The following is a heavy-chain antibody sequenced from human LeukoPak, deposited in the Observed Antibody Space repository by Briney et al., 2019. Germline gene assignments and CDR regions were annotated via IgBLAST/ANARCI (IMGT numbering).Heavy chain of an antibody. D-gene: IGHD3-3*01. Sequence: GESLKISCKASGYSFTSYWIGWVRQATGQGLEWMGWMNPNSGNTGYAQKFQGRVTMTRNTSISTAYMELSSLRSEDTAVYYCARGFLEWWGQGTLVTVSS. CDR1: GYSFTSYW. J-gene: IGHJ4*02. CDR3: ARGFLEW. V-gene: IGHV1-8*02. CDR2: MNPNSGNT.